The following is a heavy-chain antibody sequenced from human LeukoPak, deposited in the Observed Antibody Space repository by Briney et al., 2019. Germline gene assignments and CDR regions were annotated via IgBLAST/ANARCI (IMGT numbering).Heavy chain of an antibody. CDR1: GFTFSSYS. Sequence: GESLRLSCAASGFTFSSYSMDWVRQAPGKGLEWISFISRSSGTIYYADSVKGRFTISRDNAKNSLYLQMNSLRDEDTAVYYCVRDRAGGNSVWFDPWGQGTLVTASS. J-gene: IGHJ5*02. CDR2: ISRSSGTI. D-gene: IGHD4-23*01. V-gene: IGHV3-48*02. CDR3: VRDRAGGNSVWFDP.